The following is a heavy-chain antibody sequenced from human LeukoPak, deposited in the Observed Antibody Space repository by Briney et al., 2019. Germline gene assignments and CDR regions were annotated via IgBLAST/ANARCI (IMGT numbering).Heavy chain of an antibody. CDR2: INHSGST. CDR3: AGHSSSWANWFDP. D-gene: IGHD6-13*01. Sequence: SETLSPTCAVYGGSFSGYYWSWIRQPPGKGLEWIGEINHSGSTNYNPSLKSRVTISVDTSKNQFSLKLSSVTAADTAVYYCAGHSSSWANWFDPWGQGTLVTVSS. V-gene: IGHV4-34*01. J-gene: IGHJ5*02. CDR1: GGSFSGYY.